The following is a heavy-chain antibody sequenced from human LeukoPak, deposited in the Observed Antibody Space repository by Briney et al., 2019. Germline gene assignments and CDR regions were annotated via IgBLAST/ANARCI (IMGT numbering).Heavy chain of an antibody. CDR2: ISYDGSNK. Sequence: PGGSLRLSCAASGFTFSNYAMHWVRQAPGKGLEWVAVISYDGSNKYYADSVEGRFTISRDNSKNTLYLQMNSLRTEDTAVYYCARSDCSLSCPLDFWGQGALVTVSS. CDR3: ARSDCSLSCPLDF. CDR1: GFTFSNYA. D-gene: IGHD2-2*01. J-gene: IGHJ4*02. V-gene: IGHV3-30-3*01.